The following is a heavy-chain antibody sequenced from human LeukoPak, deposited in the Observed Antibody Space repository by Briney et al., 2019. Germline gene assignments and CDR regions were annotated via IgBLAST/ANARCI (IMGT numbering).Heavy chain of an antibody. D-gene: IGHD4-11*01. CDR3: ARTHTVTTPKRYYYYYMDV. CDR2: INWNGGST. J-gene: IGHJ6*03. Sequence: PGGSLRLSRAASGFTFSNYAMSWVRQAPGKGLEWVSGINWNGGSTGYADSVKGRFTISRDNAKNSLYLQMNSLRAEDTALYYCARTHTVTTPKRYYYYYMDVWGKGTTVTVSS. V-gene: IGHV3-20*04. CDR1: GFTFSNYA.